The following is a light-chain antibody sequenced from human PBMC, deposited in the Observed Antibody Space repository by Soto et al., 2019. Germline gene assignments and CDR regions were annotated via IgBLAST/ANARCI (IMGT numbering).Light chain of an antibody. Sequence: PSPVYGSVGDEVTITCRASRSLTRWMDGYQQKPGKAPKLLIYETSLFQSGVPSRFSGSGSGTDFTLTISSLQPDDIATYYCQQYSTFWTFGQGTKVDIK. CDR2: ETS. J-gene: IGKJ1*01. CDR1: RSLTRW. V-gene: IGKV1-5*03. CDR3: QQYSTFWT.